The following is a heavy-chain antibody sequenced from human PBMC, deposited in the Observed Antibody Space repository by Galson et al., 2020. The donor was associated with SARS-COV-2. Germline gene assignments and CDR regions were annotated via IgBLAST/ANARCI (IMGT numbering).Heavy chain of an antibody. J-gene: IGHJ6*02. D-gene: IGHD2-15*01. Sequence: ESGPTLVKPTETLTLTCTVSGFSLSNARMGVSWIRQPPGKALEWLAHIFSNDEKSYSTSLKSRLTISKDTSNSQVVLTMTNMDPVDTATYYCARTDIVVAYGMDVWGQGTTVTVSS. V-gene: IGHV2-26*01. CDR2: IFSNDEK. CDR3: ARTDIVVAYGMDV. CDR1: GFSLSNARMG.